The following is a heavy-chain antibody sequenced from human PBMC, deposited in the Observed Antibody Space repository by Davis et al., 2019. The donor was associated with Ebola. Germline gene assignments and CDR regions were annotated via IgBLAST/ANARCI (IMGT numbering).Heavy chain of an antibody. CDR2: INPSGGST. Sequence: ASVKVSCKASGYTFTSYGISWVRQAPGQGLEWMGIINPSGGSTSYAQKFQGRVTMTRDTSTSTVYMELSSLRSEDTAVYYCASGYTVTGGYWGQGTLVTVSS. CDR3: ASGYTVTGGY. D-gene: IGHD4-17*01. V-gene: IGHV1-46*01. J-gene: IGHJ4*02. CDR1: GYTFTSYG.